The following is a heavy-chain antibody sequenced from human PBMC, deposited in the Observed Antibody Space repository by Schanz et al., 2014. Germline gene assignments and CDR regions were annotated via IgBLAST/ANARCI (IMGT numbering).Heavy chain of an antibody. Sequence: QVHLVQSGAEVKRPGASVKVSCKASEYSFTSYSMHWVRQAPGQRLEWMGWINTGSGDTKYSQNFQGRVTMTTDTSASTDYMELRSLRSDDTAVYYCARSAGREFWSGYYTRFDYWGQGTLVTVSS. V-gene: IGHV1-3*04. D-gene: IGHD3-3*01. CDR1: EYSFTSYS. J-gene: IGHJ4*02. CDR3: ARSAGREFWSGYYTRFDY. CDR2: INTGSGDT.